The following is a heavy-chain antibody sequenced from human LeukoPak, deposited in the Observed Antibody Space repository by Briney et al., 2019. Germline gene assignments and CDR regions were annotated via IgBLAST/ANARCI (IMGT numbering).Heavy chain of an antibody. J-gene: IGHJ4*02. CDR1: GGSISSGSYY. CDR2: IYYSGST. V-gene: IGHV4-39*07. Sequence: PSETLSLTCTVSGGSISSGSYYWGWIRQPPGKGLEWIGSIYYSGSTYYNPSLKSRVTISVDTSKNQFSLKLSSVTAADTAVYYCARLRTGFATLGASYFDYWGQGTLVTVSS. D-gene: IGHD1-26*01. CDR3: ARLRTGFATLGASYFDY.